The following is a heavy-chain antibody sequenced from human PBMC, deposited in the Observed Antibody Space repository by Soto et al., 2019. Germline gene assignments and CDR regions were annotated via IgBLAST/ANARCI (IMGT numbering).Heavy chain of an antibody. Sequence: EVQLVESGEGLVKPGGSLRLTCAASGFTFSSYSMNWVRQAPGKGLEWVSSISSSSSYIYYADSVKGRFTISRDNAKNSLYLQMNSLRAEDTAVYYCASVGSIAAAGNPDYWDQGTLVTVSS. CDR1: GFTFSSYS. V-gene: IGHV3-21*01. D-gene: IGHD6-13*01. CDR3: ASVGSIAAAGNPDY. CDR2: ISSSSSYI. J-gene: IGHJ4*02.